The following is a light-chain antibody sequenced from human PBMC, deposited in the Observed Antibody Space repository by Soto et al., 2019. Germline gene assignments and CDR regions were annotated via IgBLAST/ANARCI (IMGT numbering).Light chain of an antibody. Sequence: DIQMTQSPSSLSASVGDRVTITCRASQGIGTDLGWYQQKPGKAPKRLIYAASSLPSGVPSRFSGSGSGTEFTLTIRSLQPEDCATYYCLQHHSYPFTFGPGNKVDIK. CDR1: QGIGTD. V-gene: IGKV1-17*01. CDR2: AAS. CDR3: LQHHSYPFT. J-gene: IGKJ3*01.